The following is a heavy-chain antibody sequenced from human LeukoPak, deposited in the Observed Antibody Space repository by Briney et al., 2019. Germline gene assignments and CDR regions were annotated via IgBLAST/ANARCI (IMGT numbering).Heavy chain of an antibody. CDR1: GFTFSSYA. Sequence: GGSLRLSCAASGFTFSSYAMSWVRQAPGKGLEWVAVIWYDGSNKYYAGSVKGRFTISRDNSKNTLYLQMNSLRAEDTAVYYCARDRRRGGSYYPDYWGQGTLVTVSS. CDR2: IWYDGSNK. J-gene: IGHJ4*02. CDR3: ARDRRRGGSYYPDY. D-gene: IGHD1-26*01. V-gene: IGHV3-33*08.